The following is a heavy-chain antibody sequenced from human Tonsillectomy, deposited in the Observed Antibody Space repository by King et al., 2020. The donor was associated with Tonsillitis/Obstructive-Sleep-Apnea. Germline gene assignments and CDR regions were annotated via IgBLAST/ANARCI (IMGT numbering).Heavy chain of an antibody. CDR2: IYYSGST. J-gene: IGHJ3*02. CDR1: GGSISSSSYY. D-gene: IGHD3-16*01. V-gene: IGHV4-39*01. CDR3: ASGGRRGAGAFDI. Sequence: QLQESGPGLVKPSETLSLTCTVSGGSISSSSYYWGWIRQPPGKGLEWIGSIYYSGSTYYNPSLKSRVTISVDTTKNQFSLKLSSVTAAATAVYYCASGGRRGAGAFDIWGQGTMVTVSS.